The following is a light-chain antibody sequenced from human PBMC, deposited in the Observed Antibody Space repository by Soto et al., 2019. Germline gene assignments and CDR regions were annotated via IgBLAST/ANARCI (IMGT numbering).Light chain of an antibody. CDR2: EGS. CDR3: CSYAGSSTWV. J-gene: IGLJ1*01. V-gene: IGLV2-23*01. CDR1: SSDVGSYKF. Sequence: QSALTQPASVSGSPGQSITISCTGTSSDVGSYKFVSWYQQHPGKAPKLMIYEGSKRPSGVSNRFSGSKSGNTASLTSSGLQAEDEADYYCCSYAGSSTWVFGTGTKVTVL.